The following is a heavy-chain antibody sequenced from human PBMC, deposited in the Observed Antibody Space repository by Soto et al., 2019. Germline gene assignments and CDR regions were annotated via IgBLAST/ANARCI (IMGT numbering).Heavy chain of an antibody. CDR2: IKSKIDGGTI. J-gene: IGHJ6*02. CDR3: STDPTSYCSSCACYKENYLYYNGMDV. D-gene: IGHD2-2*01. V-gene: IGHV3-15*01. Sequence: EVQLVESGGGLVKPGDFLRLSCAASGFTLNKAWMSWVRQAPGKGLEWVGRIKSKIDGGTIDYAAHVRGRFTISRDDSKNKLYLQMDSLKTEDTAVYFCSTDPTSYCSSCACYKENYLYYNGMDVWGQGTTVTVSS. CDR1: GFTLNKAW.